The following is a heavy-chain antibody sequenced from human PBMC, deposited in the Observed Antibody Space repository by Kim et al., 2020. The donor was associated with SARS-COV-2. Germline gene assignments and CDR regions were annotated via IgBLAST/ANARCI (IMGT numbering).Heavy chain of an antibody. Sequence: GGSLRLSCAASGFTFSSYSMNWVRQAPGKGLEWVSSISSSSSYIYYADSVKGRFTISRDNAKNSLYLQMNSLRAEDTAVYYCARVRGIAAAGPHFDYWGQGTLVTVSS. CDR3: ARVRGIAAAGPHFDY. V-gene: IGHV3-21*01. CDR2: ISSSSSYI. CDR1: GFTFSSYS. J-gene: IGHJ4*02. D-gene: IGHD6-13*01.